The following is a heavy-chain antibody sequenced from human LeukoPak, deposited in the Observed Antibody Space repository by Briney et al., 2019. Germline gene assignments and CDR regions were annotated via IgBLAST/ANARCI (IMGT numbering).Heavy chain of an antibody. J-gene: IGHJ4*02. CDR1: GGSISSGGYS. D-gene: IGHD2-2*01. CDR2: IYHSGST. CDR3: ARVGSHCSSTSCYLFDY. V-gene: IGHV4-30-2*01. Sequence: SETLSLTCAVSGGSISSGGYSWSWIRQPPGKGLEWIGYIYHSGSTYYNPSLKSRVTISVDTSKNQFSLKLSSVTAADTAVYYCARVGSHCSSTSCYLFDYWGQGTLVTVSS.